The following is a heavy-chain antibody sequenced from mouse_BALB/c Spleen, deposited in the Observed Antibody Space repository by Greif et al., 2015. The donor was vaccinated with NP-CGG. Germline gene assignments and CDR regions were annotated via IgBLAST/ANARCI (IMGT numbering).Heavy chain of an antibody. V-gene: IGHV1-31*01. D-gene: IGHD2-12*01. CDR3: ARNDGYYFDY. J-gene: IGHJ2*01. CDR1: GYSFTGCY. Sequence: VQLQQSGPELVKPGASVKISCKASGYSFTGCYMHWVKQSHVKSLEWIGRINPYNGATSYNQNFKDKASLTVDKSSSTAYMELHSLTSEDSAVYYCARNDGYYFDYWGQGTTLTVSS. CDR2: INPYNGAT.